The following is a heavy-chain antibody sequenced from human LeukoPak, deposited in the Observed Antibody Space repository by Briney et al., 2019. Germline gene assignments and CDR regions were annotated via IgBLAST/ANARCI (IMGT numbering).Heavy chain of an antibody. D-gene: IGHD6-19*01. V-gene: IGHV4-61*05. Sequence: PSETLSLTCTVSGGSISSTSYYWGWTRQPPGKGLEWIGYIYYSGSTNYNPSLKSRVTISVDTSKNQFSLKLSSVTAADTAVYYCARGGYSSGWLNFDYWGQGTLVTVSS. J-gene: IGHJ4*02. CDR1: GGSISSTSYY. CDR3: ARGGYSSGWLNFDY. CDR2: IYYSGST.